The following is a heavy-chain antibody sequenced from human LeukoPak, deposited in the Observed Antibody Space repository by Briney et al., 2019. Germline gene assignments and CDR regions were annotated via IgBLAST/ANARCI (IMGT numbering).Heavy chain of an antibody. CDR3: ARVVLYSSGPRSWYFDL. CDR2: IYYSGST. D-gene: IGHD6-19*01. V-gene: IGHV4-59*01. CDR1: GGSISSYY. Sequence: PSETLSLTCTVSGGSISSYYWSWIRQPAGKGLEWIGYIYYSGSTNYNPPLKSRVTISVDTSKNQFSLKLSSVTAADTAVYYCARVVLYSSGPRSWYFDLWGRGTLVTVSS. J-gene: IGHJ2*01.